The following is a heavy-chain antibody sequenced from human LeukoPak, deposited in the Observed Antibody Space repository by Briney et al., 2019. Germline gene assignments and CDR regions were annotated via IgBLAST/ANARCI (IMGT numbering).Heavy chain of an antibody. V-gene: IGHV5-51*01. Sequence: GESLKISCKGSGYSFTSYWIGWVRQMPGKGLEWMGIIYPGDSDTRYSPSFQGQVTISADKSISTAYLQWSSLKASDTAMYYCARHAPGIAAAGHSDYWGQGTLVTVSS. CDR2: IYPGDSDT. D-gene: IGHD6-13*01. CDR1: GYSFTSYW. J-gene: IGHJ4*02. CDR3: ARHAPGIAAAGHSDY.